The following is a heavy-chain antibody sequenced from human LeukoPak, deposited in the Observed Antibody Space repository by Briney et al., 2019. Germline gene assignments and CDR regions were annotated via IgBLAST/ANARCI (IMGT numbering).Heavy chain of an antibody. CDR2: IIPILGIA. CDR3: ARDGVRTTPTIFGVVIISWFDP. CDR1: GGTFSSYA. J-gene: IGHJ5*02. V-gene: IGHV1-69*04. Sequence: GASVKVSCKASGGTFSSYAISWVRQAPGQGLEWMGRIIPILGIANYAQKFKGRVTITADKSTSTAYMELSRLRSDDTAVYYCARDGVRTTPTIFGVVIISWFDPWGQGTLVTVSS. D-gene: IGHD3-3*01.